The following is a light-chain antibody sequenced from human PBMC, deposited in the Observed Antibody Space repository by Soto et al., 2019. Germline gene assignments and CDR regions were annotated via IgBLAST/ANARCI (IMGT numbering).Light chain of an antibody. V-gene: IGLV2-11*01. Sequence: QSALTQPHSVSGSPGQSVTISCTGTSSDVGGYNYVSWYQHHPGKAPKLIIYDVSERPSGVPDRFSGSKSGNTGNTASLTISGLQAEDEDDYYCCSYAGSYTHVFGSGTKVTVL. J-gene: IGLJ1*01. CDR2: DVS. CDR1: SSDVGGYNY. CDR3: CSYAGSYTHV.